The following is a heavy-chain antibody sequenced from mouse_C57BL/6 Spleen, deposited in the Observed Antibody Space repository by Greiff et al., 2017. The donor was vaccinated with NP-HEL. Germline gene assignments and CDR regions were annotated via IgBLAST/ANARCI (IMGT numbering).Heavy chain of an antibody. Sequence: VQRVESGPGLVQPSQSLSITCTVSGFSLTSYGVHWVRQSPGKGLEWLGVIWSGGSTDYNAAFISRLSISKDNSKSQVFFKMNSLQADDTAIYYCARNLDYGSSDYYAMDYWGQGTSVTVSS. CDR2: IWSGGST. V-gene: IGHV2-2*01. D-gene: IGHD1-1*01. CDR1: GFSLTSYG. CDR3: ARNLDYGSSDYYAMDY. J-gene: IGHJ4*01.